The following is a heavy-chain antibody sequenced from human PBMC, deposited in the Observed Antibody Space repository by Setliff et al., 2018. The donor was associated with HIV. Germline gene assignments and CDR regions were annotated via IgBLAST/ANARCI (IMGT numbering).Heavy chain of an antibody. D-gene: IGHD5-12*01. CDR3: ARGDGYRGNDAYYDTGLDV. J-gene: IGHJ6*02. CDR2: IYHSGST. CDR1: GGSISSNW. Sequence: SETLSLTCAVSGGSISSNWWSWVRQSPGKGLEWIGEIYHSGSTHYNPSLQSRVTISVDKSKSQFSLKLNSVTAADTAVYYCARGDGYRGNDAYYDTGLDVWGQGTTVTVSS. V-gene: IGHV4-4*02.